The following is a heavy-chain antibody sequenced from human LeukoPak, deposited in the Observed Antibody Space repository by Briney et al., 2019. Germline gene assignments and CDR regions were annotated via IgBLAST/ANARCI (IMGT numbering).Heavy chain of an antibody. CDR2: INHSGST. D-gene: IGHD2-2*01. CDR1: GGSFSGYY. J-gene: IGHJ4*02. CDR3: ARREYQLPPDY. Sequence: SEALSLTCAVYGGSFSGYYWSWIRQPPGKGLEWVGEINHSGSTNYNPSLKSRVTISVDTSKNQFSLKLSSVTAADTAVYYCARREYQLPPDYWGQGTLVTVSS. V-gene: IGHV4-34*01.